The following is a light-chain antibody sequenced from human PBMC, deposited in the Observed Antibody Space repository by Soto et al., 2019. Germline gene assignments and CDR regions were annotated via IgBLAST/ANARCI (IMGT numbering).Light chain of an antibody. CDR1: SNDIGPYNY. V-gene: IGLV2-14*03. J-gene: IGLJ2*01. CDR2: DVT. Sequence: QSALTQPASVSGSPGQWITISCTGTSNDIGPYNYVSWYEQHPGKAPRLLIYDVTNRPSGVSDRFSGSKSGRTASLTISGLQAEDEADYYCSSYTSIIAVVFGGGTKLTVL. CDR3: SSYTSIIAVV.